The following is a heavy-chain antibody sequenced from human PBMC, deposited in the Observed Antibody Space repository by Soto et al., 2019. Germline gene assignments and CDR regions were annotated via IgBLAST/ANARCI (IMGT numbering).Heavy chain of an antibody. Sequence: PSETLSLTCAVYGGSFSGYYWSWIRQPPGKGLEWIGEINHSGSTNYNPSLKSRVTISVDTSKNQFSLKLSSVTAADTAVYYCARGEHGSGSYYSTYYYMDVWGKGTTVTVSS. J-gene: IGHJ6*03. D-gene: IGHD3-10*01. V-gene: IGHV4-34*01. CDR2: INHSGST. CDR3: ARGEHGSGSYYSTYYYMDV. CDR1: GGSFSGYY.